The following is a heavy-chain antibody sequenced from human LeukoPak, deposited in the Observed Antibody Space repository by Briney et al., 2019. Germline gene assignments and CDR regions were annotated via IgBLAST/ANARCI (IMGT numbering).Heavy chain of an antibody. CDR1: GFTFSSYA. Sequence: PGGSLRLSCAASGFTFSSYAMSWVRQAPGKGLEWVSAISGSGGSTYYADSVKGRFTISRDNSKNTLYLQMNSLRAEDTAVYYCASFSGGYSYGLDGYYFDYWGQGTLVTVSS. D-gene: IGHD5-18*01. V-gene: IGHV3-23*01. CDR2: ISGSGGST. CDR3: ASFSGGYSYGLDGYYFDY. J-gene: IGHJ4*02.